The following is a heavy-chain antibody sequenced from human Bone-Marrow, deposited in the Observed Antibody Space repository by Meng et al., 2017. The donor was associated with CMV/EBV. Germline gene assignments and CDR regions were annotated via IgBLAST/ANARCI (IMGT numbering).Heavy chain of an antibody. J-gene: IGHJ6*02. CDR3: YIVVVPAAIRGASMDV. CDR2: IYYSGST. Sequence: GSLRLSCTVSGGSISSSCYYWGWIRQPPGKGLEWIGSIYYSGSTYYNPSLKSRVTISVDTSKNLFSLKMSSVTAADTAVYYCYIVVVPAAIRGASMDVRGQGTTVTVSS. D-gene: IGHD2-2*01. V-gene: IGHV4-39*01. CDR1: GGSISSSCYY.